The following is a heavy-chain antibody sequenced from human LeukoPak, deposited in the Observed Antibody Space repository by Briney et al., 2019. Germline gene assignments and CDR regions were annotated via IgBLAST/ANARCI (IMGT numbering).Heavy chain of an antibody. V-gene: IGHV3-48*02. CDR1: GFTFSSYS. CDR2: ISSYSGSTI. CDR3: ARGLDP. J-gene: IGHJ5*02. Sequence: GGSLRLSCAASGFTFSSYSMKWVRQTPGKGLEWISYISSYSGSTIYYADSVKGRFTISRDNAKNALYLQMNSLRDDDTAVYHCARGLDPWGQGTLVTVSS.